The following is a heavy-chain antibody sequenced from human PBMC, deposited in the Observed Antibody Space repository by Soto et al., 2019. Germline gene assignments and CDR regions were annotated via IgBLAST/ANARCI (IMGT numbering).Heavy chain of an antibody. J-gene: IGHJ6*02. D-gene: IGHD3-3*01. CDR3: ARGEPYDFWSGYYITYYGKDV. Sequence: GGSLRLSCAASGFTFSSYAMHWVRQAPGKGLEWVAVISYDGSNKYYADSVKGRFTISRDNSKNTLYLQMNSLRAEDTAVYYCARGEPYDFWSGYYITYYGKDVWGQGTTVTVSS. CDR1: GFTFSSYA. CDR2: ISYDGSNK. V-gene: IGHV3-30-3*01.